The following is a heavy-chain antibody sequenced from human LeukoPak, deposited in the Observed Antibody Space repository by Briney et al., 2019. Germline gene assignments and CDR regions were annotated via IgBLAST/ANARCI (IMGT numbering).Heavy chain of an antibody. D-gene: IGHD6-13*01. CDR2: INPNSGGT. J-gene: IGHJ4*02. V-gene: IGHV1-2*02. Sequence: GASVKVSCKASGYTFTGYYMHWVRQAPGQGLEWMGWINPNSGGTNYAQKLQGRVTMTTDTSTSTAYMELRSLRSDDTAVYYCARGLQLAYYFDYWGQGTLVTVSS. CDR3: ARGLQLAYYFDY. CDR1: GYTFTGYY.